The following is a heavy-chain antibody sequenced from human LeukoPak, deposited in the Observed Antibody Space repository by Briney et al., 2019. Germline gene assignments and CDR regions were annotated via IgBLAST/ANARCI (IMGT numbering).Heavy chain of an antibody. J-gene: IGHJ6*02. Sequence: GASVKVSCKACGGTFSSYAISWVRQAPGQGLEWIGGIIPIFGTANYAQKFQGRVTITADESTSTAYMELSSLRSEDTAVYYCASTGYDYYYYGMDVWGQGTTVTVSS. CDR1: GGTFSSYA. CDR2: IIPIFGTA. D-gene: IGHD5-12*01. V-gene: IGHV1-69*13. CDR3: ASTGYDYYYYGMDV.